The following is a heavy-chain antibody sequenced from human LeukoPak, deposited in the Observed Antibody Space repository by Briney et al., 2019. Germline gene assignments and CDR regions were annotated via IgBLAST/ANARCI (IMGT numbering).Heavy chain of an antibody. D-gene: IGHD6-6*01. CDR3: ARAARRGFDY. CDR1: GGSFSGYY. Sequence: PSETLSLTCAVYGGSFSGYYWSWIRQPPGKGLEWIGETNHSGSTNYNPSLKSRVTISVDTSKNQFSLKLSSVTAADTAVYYCARAARRGFDYWGQGTLVTVSS. J-gene: IGHJ4*02. V-gene: IGHV4-34*01. CDR2: TNHSGST.